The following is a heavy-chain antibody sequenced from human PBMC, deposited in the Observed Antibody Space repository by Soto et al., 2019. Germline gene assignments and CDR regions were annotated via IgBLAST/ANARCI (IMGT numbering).Heavy chain of an antibody. CDR3: ARDQGSHPGD. J-gene: IGHJ4*02. CDR1: GGSISSNNW. V-gene: IGHV4-4*02. CDR2: IYHSGST. D-gene: IGHD2-15*01. Sequence: QVQLQESGPGLVRPSGTLSLTCAVSGGSISSNNWWSWVRQPPGKGLEWIGEIYHSGSTNYNPSLKSRVTMSVVPSQNLFSLTLNSVTAADTAFYYCARDQGSHPGDWGQGILVSVSS.